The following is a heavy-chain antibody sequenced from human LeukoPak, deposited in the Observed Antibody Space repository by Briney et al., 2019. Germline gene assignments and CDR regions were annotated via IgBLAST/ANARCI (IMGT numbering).Heavy chain of an antibody. D-gene: IGHD1-26*01. J-gene: IGHJ4*02. CDR3: ARVTVGATRVGGYFDY. V-gene: IGHV3-21*01. Sequence: GALRLSCAASGFTFSSYSMNWVRQAPGKGLEWVSSISSSSSYIYYADSVKGRFTISRDNAKNSLYLQMNSLRAEDTAVYYCARVTVGATRVGGYFDYWGQGTLVTVSS. CDR2: ISSSSSYI. CDR1: GFTFSSYS.